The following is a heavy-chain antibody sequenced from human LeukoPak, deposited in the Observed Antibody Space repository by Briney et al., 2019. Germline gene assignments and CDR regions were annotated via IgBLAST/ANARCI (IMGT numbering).Heavy chain of an antibody. J-gene: IGHJ4*02. CDR1: GGSMSSYY. CDR3: ARQVGATNGPDY. Sequence: SETLSLTCTVSGGSMSSYYWSWIRQPPGKGLEWIGYIYYSGSTNYNPSLKSRVTISVDTSKNQFSLKLSSVTAADTAVYYCARQVGATNGPDYWGQATLVTVSS. CDR2: IYYSGST. V-gene: IGHV4-59*08. D-gene: IGHD1-26*01.